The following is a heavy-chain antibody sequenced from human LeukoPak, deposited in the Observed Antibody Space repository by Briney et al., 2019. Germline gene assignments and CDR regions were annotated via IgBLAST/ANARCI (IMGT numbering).Heavy chain of an antibody. CDR2: IYYSGST. V-gene: IGHV4-39*01. CDR3: ARSLRYFDWLPDY. Sequence: SETLSLTCTVSSGSISSSSYYWGWIRQPPGKGLEWIGSIYYSGSTYYNPSLKSRVTTSVDTSKNQFSLKLSSVTAADTAVYYCARSLRYFDWLPDYWGQGTLVTVSS. CDR1: SGSISSSSYY. J-gene: IGHJ4*02. D-gene: IGHD3-9*01.